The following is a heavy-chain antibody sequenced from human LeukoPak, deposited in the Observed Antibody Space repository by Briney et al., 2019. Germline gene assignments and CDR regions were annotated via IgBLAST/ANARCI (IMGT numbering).Heavy chain of an antibody. D-gene: IGHD4-17*01. V-gene: IGHV1-8*03. CDR3: ATALYGDYPFDY. J-gene: IGHJ4*02. CDR1: GYTFTSYD. Sequence: ASVKVSCKASGYTFTSYDINWVRQAPGQGLEWLGWMNPNSGNTGYAQNFQGRVAITRNTSISTAYMELSSLRSEDTAVYYCATALYGDYPFDYWGQGTLVTVSS. CDR2: MNPNSGNT.